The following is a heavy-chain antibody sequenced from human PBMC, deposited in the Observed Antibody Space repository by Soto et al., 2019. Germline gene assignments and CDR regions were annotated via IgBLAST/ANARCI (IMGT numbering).Heavy chain of an antibody. CDR2: ISAYNGNT. D-gene: IGHD6-19*01. V-gene: IGHV1-18*01. CDR3: ARDRISGWSDDGGFDP. CDR1: GYTFTSYG. J-gene: IGHJ5*02. Sequence: ASVKVSCKASGYTFTSYGISWVRQAPGQGLEWMGWISAYNGNTNYAQKLQGRVTMTTDTSTSTAYMELRSLRSDDTAVYYCARDRISGWSDDGGFDPWGQGXLVTVSS.